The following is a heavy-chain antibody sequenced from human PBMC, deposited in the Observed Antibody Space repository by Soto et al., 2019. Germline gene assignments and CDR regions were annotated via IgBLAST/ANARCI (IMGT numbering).Heavy chain of an antibody. CDR2: ISPMVGTT. CDR1: ALTFSSYA. Sequence: ASVTVSCKASALTFSSYAIKCLRQAPGQGLEWMALISPMVGTTNYAQKFQGGVTLTRDTSTSTVYMELSSLRFEETALFYCARDLAAGDLWGQGTLVTVSS. J-gene: IGHJ5*02. V-gene: IGHV1-46*01. D-gene: IGHD6-13*01. CDR3: ARDLAAGDL.